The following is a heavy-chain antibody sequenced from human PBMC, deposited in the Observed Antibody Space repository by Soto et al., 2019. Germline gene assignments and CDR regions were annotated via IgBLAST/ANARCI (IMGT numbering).Heavy chain of an antibody. D-gene: IGHD2-2*01. J-gene: IGHJ6*02. CDR1: GYTFTDYW. V-gene: IGHV5-51*01. Sequence: ESLKISCKGSGYTFTDYWIGWVRQLPGKGLEWMGIIYPGDSDTRYSPSFQGHVTITVDKSTSTAYLQWNTLKASDTAMYYCARHISTFRYYYYAMDVWSQGTTVTVSS. CDR3: ARHISTFRYYYYAMDV. CDR2: IYPGDSDT.